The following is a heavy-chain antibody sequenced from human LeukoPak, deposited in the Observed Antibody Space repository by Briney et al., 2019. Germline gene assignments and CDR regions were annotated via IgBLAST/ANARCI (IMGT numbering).Heavy chain of an antibody. V-gene: IGHV3-20*04. CDR2: INWNGSGA. CDR1: GLTFDDYG. D-gene: IGHD4-17*01. CDR3: ARRLRRNYFDY. Sequence: GGSLRLSCAASGLTFDDYGMSWVRQVPGKGLEWVSGINWNGSGAGYADSVKGRFTISRDNAKNSLYLQMNSLRAEDTAVYYCARRLRRNYFDYWGQGTLVTVSS. J-gene: IGHJ4*02.